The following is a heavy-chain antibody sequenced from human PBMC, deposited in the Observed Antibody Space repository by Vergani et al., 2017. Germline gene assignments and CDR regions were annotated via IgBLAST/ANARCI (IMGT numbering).Heavy chain of an antibody. CDR2: IYPADSDT. D-gene: IGHD3-16*01. Sequence: EVALVQSGPEMRKPGESLKISCKGSEYSFGNYWIGWVRQIPGKGLEWMGIIYPADSDTRYSPSFQGQVTISADKSISTAFLQWDSLKASDTARYHCARHTSYTDSWGQGTLVTVSS. CDR1: EYSFGNYW. J-gene: IGHJ4*02. V-gene: IGHV5-51*01. CDR3: ARHTSYTDS.